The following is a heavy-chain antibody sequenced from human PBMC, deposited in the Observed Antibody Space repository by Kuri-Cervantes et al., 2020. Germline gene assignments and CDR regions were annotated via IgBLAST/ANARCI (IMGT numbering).Heavy chain of an antibody. CDR3: AAGGIAARYYYYMDV. J-gene: IGHJ6*03. Sequence: ESLKISCTVSGGSVSSGSYYWSWIRQPPGKGLEWIGYIYYSGSTNYNPSLKSRVTISVDTSKNQFSLKLSSVTAADTAVYYCAAGGIAARYYYYMDVWGKGTTVTVSS. CDR1: GGSVSSGSYY. CDR2: IYYSGST. D-gene: IGHD6-6*01. V-gene: IGHV4-61*01.